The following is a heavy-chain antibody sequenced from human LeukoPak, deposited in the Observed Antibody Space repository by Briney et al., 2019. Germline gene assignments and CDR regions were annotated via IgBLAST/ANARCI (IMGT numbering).Heavy chain of an antibody. V-gene: IGHV3-23*01. CDR2: ISGSGGSK. Sequence: PGGSLRLSCAASGFTFSDYAMNWVRQAPGKGLEWVSGISGSGGSKHYADSVKGRFTISRDNSKNTLYLQMSSLRADETAIYYCAKVGSSTRQVPDYWGQGTLVTVSS. CDR1: GFTFSDYA. D-gene: IGHD2-2*01. CDR3: AKVGSSTRQVPDY. J-gene: IGHJ4*02.